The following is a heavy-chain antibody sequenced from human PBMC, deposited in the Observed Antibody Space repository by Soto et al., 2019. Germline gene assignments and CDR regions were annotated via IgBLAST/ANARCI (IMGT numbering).Heavy chain of an antibody. CDR2: ITYDATNE. CDR3: ARKAVPDF. J-gene: IGHJ4*02. D-gene: IGHD6-19*01. V-gene: IGHV3-30-3*01. CDR1: GFSFSKYA. Sequence: QVKLVESGGTVVQPGRSLRLSCAASGFSFSKYAMHWVRQAPGKGLEWVAVITYDATNEYYTDSVKGRITISRDNSNNTMSLHMSSLRLANTAVYYCARKAVPDFWGQGTRVTVSS.